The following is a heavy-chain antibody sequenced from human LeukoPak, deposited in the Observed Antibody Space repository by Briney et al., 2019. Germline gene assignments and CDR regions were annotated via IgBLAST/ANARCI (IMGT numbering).Heavy chain of an antibody. CDR3: ARYCGGDCYSATPCYFDL. Sequence: SETLSLTCTVSGDSISSGGYYWSWIRQHPGKGLEWIGYIYYSGSTYYNPSLKSRVTISVDTSKNQFSLKLSSVTAADTAVYYCARYCGGDCYSATPCYFDLWGRGTLVTVSS. CDR2: IYYSGST. D-gene: IGHD2-21*02. V-gene: IGHV4-31*03. CDR1: GDSISSGGYY. J-gene: IGHJ2*01.